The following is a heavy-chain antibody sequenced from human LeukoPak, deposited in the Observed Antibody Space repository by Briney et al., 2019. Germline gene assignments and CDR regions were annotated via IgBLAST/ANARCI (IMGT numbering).Heavy chain of an antibody. Sequence: ASVKVSCKASGYTFTGYYMHWVRQAPGRGLEWMGWINPNSGGTNYAQKFQGRVTMTRDTSISTAYMELSRLRSDDTAVYYCARDNYGSGSYAPGFDYWGQGTLVTVSS. CDR1: GYTFTGYY. CDR2: INPNSGGT. D-gene: IGHD3-10*01. CDR3: ARDNYGSGSYAPGFDY. J-gene: IGHJ4*02. V-gene: IGHV1-2*02.